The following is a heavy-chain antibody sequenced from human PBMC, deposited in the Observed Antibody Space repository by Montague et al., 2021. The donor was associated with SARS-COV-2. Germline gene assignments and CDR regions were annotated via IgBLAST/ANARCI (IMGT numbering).Heavy chain of an antibody. D-gene: IGHD3-22*01. J-gene: IGHJ4*02. Sequence: SETLSLTCAVYGGSFNDYYWNWIRQPPGKGLEWIGEINHGGSTNYSPSLKSRVTISADTSKNQFSLKLKSVTAADTANYYCARGHQGVAMIVVVMIGAEYYFDYWGQGSLVTVSS. V-gene: IGHV4-34*01. CDR1: GGSFNDYY. CDR3: ARGHQGVAMIVVVMIGAEYYFDY. CDR2: INHGGST.